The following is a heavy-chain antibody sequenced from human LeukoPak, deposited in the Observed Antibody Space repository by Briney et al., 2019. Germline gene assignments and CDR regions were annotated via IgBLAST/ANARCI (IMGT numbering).Heavy chain of an antibody. CDR2: ISGSGSTI. V-gene: IGHV3-48*03. CDR1: GFTFSTYE. Sequence: GGSLRLSCAASGFTFSTYEINWVRQAPGKGLEWVSYISGSGSTIYYADSVKGRFTISRDNAKNSLYLQMTSLRPEDTAVYYCARGLVAYSYGFPRSSFDFWGQGTRVTVSS. J-gene: IGHJ4*02. CDR3: ARGLVAYSYGFPRSSFDF. D-gene: IGHD5-18*01.